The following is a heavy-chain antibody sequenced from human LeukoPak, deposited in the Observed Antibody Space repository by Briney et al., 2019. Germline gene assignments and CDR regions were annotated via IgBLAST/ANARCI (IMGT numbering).Heavy chain of an antibody. CDR3: ARSGNGVTAYYFDY. CDR1: GGSFSGYY. D-gene: IGHD1-1*01. CDR2: TNHSGST. V-gene: IGHV4-34*01. J-gene: IGHJ4*02. Sequence: PSETLSLTCAVYGGSFSGYYWSWIRQPPGKGLEWIGETNHSGSTNYNPSLKSRVTISVDTSKNQFSLKLSSVTAADTAVYYCARSGNGVTAYYFDYWGQGTLVTVSS.